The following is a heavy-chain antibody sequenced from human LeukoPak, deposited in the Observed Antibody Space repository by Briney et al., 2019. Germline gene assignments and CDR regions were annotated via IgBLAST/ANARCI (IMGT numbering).Heavy chain of an antibody. CDR2: ISYDGSNK. Sequence: PGGSLRLSCAASGFTFSSYAMHWVRQAPGKGLEWVAVISYDGSNKYYADSVKGRFTISRDNSKNTLYLQMNSLRAEDTAVYYCARDSYHRGPTGYYGMDVWGQGTTVTVSS. J-gene: IGHJ6*02. CDR1: GFTFSSYA. CDR3: ARDSYHRGPTGYYGMDV. D-gene: IGHD1-14*01. V-gene: IGHV3-30-3*01.